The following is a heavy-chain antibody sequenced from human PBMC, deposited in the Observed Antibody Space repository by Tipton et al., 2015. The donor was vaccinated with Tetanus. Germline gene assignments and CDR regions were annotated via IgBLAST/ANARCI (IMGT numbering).Heavy chain of an antibody. D-gene: IGHD1-26*01. Sequence: SLRLSCAASGFTFDDYAMHWVRQAPGKGLEWVSGISWNSGSIGYADSVKGRFTISRDNAKNSLYLQMNSLRAEDTAVYYCARESGASGSYFFSYWGQGTLVTVSS. J-gene: IGHJ4*02. CDR1: GFTFDDYA. V-gene: IGHV3-9*01. CDR2: ISWNSGSI. CDR3: ARESGASGSYFFSY.